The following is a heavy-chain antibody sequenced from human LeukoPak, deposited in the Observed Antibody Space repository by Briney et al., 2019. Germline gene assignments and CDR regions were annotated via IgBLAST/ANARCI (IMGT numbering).Heavy chain of an antibody. CDR2: ISSSSSTI. V-gene: IGHV3-48*01. CDR3: ARGVWGSYRMDV. CDR1: GFTFGDYA. D-gene: IGHD3-16*02. Sequence: GGSLRLSCTASGFTFGDYAMSWVRQAPGKGLEWVSYISSSSSTIYYADSVKGRFTISRDNAKNSLYLQMNSLRAEDTAVYYCARGVWGSYRMDVWGKGTTVTVSS. J-gene: IGHJ6*03.